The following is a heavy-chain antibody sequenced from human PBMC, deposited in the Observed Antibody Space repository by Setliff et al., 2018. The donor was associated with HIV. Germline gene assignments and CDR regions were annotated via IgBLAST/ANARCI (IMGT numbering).Heavy chain of an antibody. V-gene: IGHV4-38-2*01. J-gene: IGHJ4*02. CDR3: ARRSDNYYDNSGYYYGAYFDY. Sequence: PSETLSLTCAVSGYSISSGNYWGWIRQPPGKGLEWIGCISHTVNTYYNPSLKSRVTISVDTSKNQFSLKLNSVTAADTAVYYCARRSDNYYDNSGYYYGAYFDYWGQGTLVTVSS. D-gene: IGHD3-22*01. CDR2: ISHTVNT. CDR1: GYSISSGNY.